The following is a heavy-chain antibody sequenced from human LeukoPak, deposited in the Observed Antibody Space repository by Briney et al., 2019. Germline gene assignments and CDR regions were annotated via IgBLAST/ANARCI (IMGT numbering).Heavy chain of an antibody. J-gene: IGHJ2*01. D-gene: IGHD6-13*01. CDR3: ARTYGSSGIGYFDL. CDR2: IYYSGST. Sequence: SETVSLTCTVSGGSISSYFWSWIRQPPGKGLEWIGYIYYSGSTNYSPSHKCRLTISVDTSKNQFSLKLSSVTAADTAVYYCARTYGSSGIGYFDLWGRGTLVSSSS. CDR1: GGSISSYF. V-gene: IGHV4-59*01.